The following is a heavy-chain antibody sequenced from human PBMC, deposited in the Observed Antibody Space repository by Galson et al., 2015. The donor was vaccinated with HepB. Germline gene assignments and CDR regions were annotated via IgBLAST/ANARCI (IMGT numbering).Heavy chain of an antibody. Sequence: ETLSLTCAVYGGSFSGYYWSWIRQPPGKGLEWIGEINHSGSTNYNPSLKSRVTISVDTSKNQFSLKLSSVTAADTAVYYCARGSRSPYSSSWNRSGYGMDVWGQGTTVTVSS. J-gene: IGHJ6*02. CDR1: GGSFSGYY. D-gene: IGHD6-13*01. V-gene: IGHV4-34*01. CDR2: INHSGST. CDR3: ARGSRSPYSSSWNRSGYGMDV.